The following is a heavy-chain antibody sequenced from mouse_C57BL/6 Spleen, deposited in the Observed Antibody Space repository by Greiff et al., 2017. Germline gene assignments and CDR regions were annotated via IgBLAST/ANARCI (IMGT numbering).Heavy chain of an antibody. D-gene: IGHD1-1*01. CDR2: IWTGGGT. CDR3: ATYYYGSSPYWYFDV. CDR1: GFSLTSYA. J-gene: IGHJ1*03. V-gene: IGHV2-9-1*01. Sequence: VQLKESGPGLVAPSQSLSITCTVSGFSLTSYAISWVRQPPGKGLEWLGVIWTGGGTNYNSALKSRLSISKDNSKSQVFLKMNSLQTDDTARYYCATYYYGSSPYWYFDVWGTGTTVTVSS.